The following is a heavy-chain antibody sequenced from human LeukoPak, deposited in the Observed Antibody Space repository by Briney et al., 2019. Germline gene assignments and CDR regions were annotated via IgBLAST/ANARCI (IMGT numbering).Heavy chain of an antibody. CDR1: GYTFTGYY. CDR3: ARVHSGWYASDAFDI. D-gene: IGHD6-19*01. Sequence: GASVKVSCKASGYTFTGYYMHWVRQAPGQGLEWMGWINPNSGGTNYAQKFQGRVTMTRDTSISTAYMELSRLRSDDTAVYYCARVHSGWYASDAFDIWGQGTMVTVSS. V-gene: IGHV1-2*02. CDR2: INPNSGGT. J-gene: IGHJ3*02.